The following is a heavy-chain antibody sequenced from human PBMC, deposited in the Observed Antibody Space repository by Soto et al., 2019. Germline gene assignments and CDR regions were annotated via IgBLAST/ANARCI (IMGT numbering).Heavy chain of an antibody. CDR1: GFTFSSYW. D-gene: IGHD3-16*02. J-gene: IGHJ5*02. CDR2: IKQDGSEK. Sequence: PWGSLRVSCAALGFTFSSYWMSRVRQAPGKGLEWVANIKQDGSEKYYVDSVKGRFTISRDNAKNSLYLQMNSLRAEDTAVYYCARDFTIMITFGGVIEPENNWFDPWGQGTLVTVSS. V-gene: IGHV3-7*01. CDR3: ARDFTIMITFGGVIEPENNWFDP.